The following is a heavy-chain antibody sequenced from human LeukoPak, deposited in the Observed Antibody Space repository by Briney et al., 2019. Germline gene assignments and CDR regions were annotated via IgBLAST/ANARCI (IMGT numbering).Heavy chain of an antibody. CDR2: INHSGST. Sequence: PSETLSLTCAVYGGSFSGYYWSWIRQPPGKGLEWIGEINHSGSTNYNPSLKSRVTISVDTSKNQFSLTLSSVTAADTAVYYCASPIAAAGTSNGAFDIWGQGTMVTVSS. CDR1: GGSFSGYY. D-gene: IGHD6-13*01. CDR3: ASPIAAAGTSNGAFDI. V-gene: IGHV4-34*01. J-gene: IGHJ3*02.